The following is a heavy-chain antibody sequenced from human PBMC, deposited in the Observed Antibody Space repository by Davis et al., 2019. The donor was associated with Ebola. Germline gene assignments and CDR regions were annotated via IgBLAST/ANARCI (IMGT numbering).Heavy chain of an antibody. Sequence: GESLKISCAASGFTFSSYAMSWVRQAPGKGLEWVSAISGSGGSTYYADSVKGRFTISRDNSKNTLYLQMNSLRAEDTAVYYCAKDSNWGWDYWGQGTLVTVSS. V-gene: IGHV3-23*01. CDR2: ISGSGGST. CDR3: AKDSNWGWDY. J-gene: IGHJ4*02. D-gene: IGHD7-27*01. CDR1: GFTFSSYA.